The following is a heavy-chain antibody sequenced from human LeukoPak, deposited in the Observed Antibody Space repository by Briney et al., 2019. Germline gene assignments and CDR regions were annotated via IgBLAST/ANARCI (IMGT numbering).Heavy chain of an antibody. Sequence: PGGSLRLSCAASGFTFSSYGMSWVRQAPGKGLEWVSGINTSGGTTYYADSVKGRFIISRDNSKNTLYLQMNSLRADDTAAYYCAKDPPTVMANAFHIWGQGTMVTVSS. CDR3: AKDPPTVMANAFHI. CDR2: INTSGGTT. D-gene: IGHD5-18*01. J-gene: IGHJ3*02. CDR1: GFTFSSYG. V-gene: IGHV3-23*01.